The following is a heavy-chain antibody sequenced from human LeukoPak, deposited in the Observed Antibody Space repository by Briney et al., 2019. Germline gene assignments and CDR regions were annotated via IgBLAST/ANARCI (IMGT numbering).Heavy chain of an antibody. CDR3: AKDTLSAYQLLTNWFDP. CDR1: GFTFSSYA. Sequence: GGSLRLSCAASGFTFSSYAMSWVRQAPGKGLEWVSAISGSGGSTYYADSVKGRFTISRDNSKNTLYLQMNSLRAEDTAVYYCAKDTLSAYQLLTNWFDPWGQGTLVTVSS. D-gene: IGHD2-2*01. CDR2: ISGSGGST. J-gene: IGHJ5*02. V-gene: IGHV3-23*01.